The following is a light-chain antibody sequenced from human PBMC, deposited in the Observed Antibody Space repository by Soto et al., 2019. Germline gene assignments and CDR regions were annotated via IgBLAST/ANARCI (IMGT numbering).Light chain of an antibody. CDR1: QSVSSSY. Sequence: EIVLTQSPGTLSLSPGERATLSCRASQSVSSSYLAWYQQKPGQAPRLLIYGASTRATGIPARFSGSGSGTEFTLTISSLQSEDFAVYYCQQYNNWQWTFGQGTKVEIK. J-gene: IGKJ1*01. V-gene: IGKV3-15*01. CDR2: GAS. CDR3: QQYNNWQWT.